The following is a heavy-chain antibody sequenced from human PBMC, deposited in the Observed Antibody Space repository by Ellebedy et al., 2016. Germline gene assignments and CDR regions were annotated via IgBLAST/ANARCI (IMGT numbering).Heavy chain of an antibody. CDR2: IYYSGST. CDR3: ARAGRYSSSWYRGYYYYYYGMDV. Sequence: SETLSLXXTVSGGSISSGDYYWSWIRQPPGKGLEWIGYIYYSGSTYYNPSLKSRVTISVDTSKNQFSLKLSSVTAADTAVYYCARAGRYSSSWYRGYYYYYYGMDVWGQGTTVTVSS. J-gene: IGHJ6*02. CDR1: GGSISSGDYY. D-gene: IGHD6-13*01. V-gene: IGHV4-30-4*01.